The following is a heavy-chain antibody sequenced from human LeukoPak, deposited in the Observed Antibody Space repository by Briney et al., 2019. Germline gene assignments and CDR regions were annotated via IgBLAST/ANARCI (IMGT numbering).Heavy chain of an antibody. Sequence: SEALSLTCIVSGGSISSSSYYWGWIRQPPGKGLEWIGSIYYSGSTYYNPSLKSRVTISVDTSKNQFSLKLSSVTAADTAVYYCARLGHCSSTSCYGLDYWGQGTLVTVSS. CDR1: GGSISSSSYY. V-gene: IGHV4-39*07. J-gene: IGHJ4*02. D-gene: IGHD2-2*01. CDR2: IYYSGST. CDR3: ARLGHCSSTSCYGLDY.